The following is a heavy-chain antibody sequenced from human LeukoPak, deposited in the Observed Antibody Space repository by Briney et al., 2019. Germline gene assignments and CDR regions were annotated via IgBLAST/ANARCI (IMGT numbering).Heavy chain of an antibody. CDR1: GYSISSGHY. J-gene: IGHJ3*02. V-gene: IGHV4-38-2*02. Sequence: SETLSLTCTVSGYSISSGHYWGWIRQPPGKGLEWIGIIYHSGSTYYNPSLKSRVTISVDTSKNQFSLNLTSVTAADTAVYYCASDFTIFGVVLSAFNIWGRGRMVTVSS. CDR3: ASDFTIFGVVLSAFNI. CDR2: IYHSGST. D-gene: IGHD3-3*01.